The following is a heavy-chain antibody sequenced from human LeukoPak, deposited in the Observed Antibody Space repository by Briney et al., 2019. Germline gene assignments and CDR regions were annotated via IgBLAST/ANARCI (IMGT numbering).Heavy chain of an antibody. Sequence: GASVKVSCKASGYIFTDYYMHWVRQAPGQGLEWMGRINPNSGATNYAQKFQGRVTMTRDTSISTAYMELSRLRSDDTAVYYCARPLGVMADYYYGLDVWGQGTTVTVSS. V-gene: IGHV1-2*02. CDR3: ARPLGVMADYYYGLDV. J-gene: IGHJ6*02. CDR1: GYIFTDYY. CDR2: INPNSGAT. D-gene: IGHD2-8*01.